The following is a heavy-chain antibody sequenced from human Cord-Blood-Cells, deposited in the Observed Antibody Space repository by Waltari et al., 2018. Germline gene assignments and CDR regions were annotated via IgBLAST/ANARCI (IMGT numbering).Heavy chain of an antibody. CDR1: GYTFTGYY. CDR2: KNPNKGGK. J-gene: IGHJ4*02. CDR3: AREPGGKGGDY. Sequence: QVQLVQSGAEVKKPGASVKVSCKASGYTFTGYYMHWVRQAPGQGLEGMGWKNPNKGGKNDAQEFKGRVTMTRETSISTADMELSSLGSDDTAVYYCAREPGGKGGDYWGQGTLVTVSS. D-gene: IGHD3-16*01. V-gene: IGHV1-2*02.